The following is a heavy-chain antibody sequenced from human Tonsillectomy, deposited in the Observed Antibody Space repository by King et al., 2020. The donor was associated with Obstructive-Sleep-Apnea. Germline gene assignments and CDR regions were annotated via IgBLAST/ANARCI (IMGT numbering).Heavy chain of an antibody. CDR2: IYYSGST. Sequence: MQLQESGPGLAKPSETLSLTCIVSGGSISSYYWSWIRQPPGKGLEWIGYIYYSGSTNYIPSLKSRVTISVDTSKNQFSLKLSSVTAADTAMYYCARYYYDSSGYYSFDYWGQGTLVTVSS. V-gene: IGHV4-59*08. CDR1: GGSISSYY. CDR3: ARYYYDSSGYYSFDY. D-gene: IGHD3-22*01. J-gene: IGHJ4*02.